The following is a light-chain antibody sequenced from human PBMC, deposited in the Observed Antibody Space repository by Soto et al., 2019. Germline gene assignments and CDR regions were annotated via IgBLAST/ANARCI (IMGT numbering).Light chain of an antibody. V-gene: IGKV3-11*01. Sequence: EIVLTQSPATLSLSPGEGAALSCRASQSVSRFLAWYQQKPGQAPRLLIYGASNRATGIPTRFSGSGSGTDFTLTISSLEAEYFALYYCHQRSTWPLTFGGGTKVEIK. CDR2: GAS. CDR1: QSVSRF. CDR3: HQRSTWPLT. J-gene: IGKJ4*01.